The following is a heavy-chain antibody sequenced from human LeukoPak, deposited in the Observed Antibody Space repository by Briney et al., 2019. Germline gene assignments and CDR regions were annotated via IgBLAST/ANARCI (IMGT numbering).Heavy chain of an antibody. Sequence: ASVKVSCKASGYTFTSYGISWVRQAPGQGLEWMGWISAYNGNTNYAQNFQGRVTMTTDTSTSTAYMELRSLRSDDTAVYYCARTGHWLAPYYYYYMDVWGTGTTVTIFS. CDR3: ARTGHWLAPYYYYYMDV. D-gene: IGHD6-19*01. V-gene: IGHV1-18*01. CDR2: ISAYNGNT. J-gene: IGHJ6*03. CDR1: GYTFTSYG.